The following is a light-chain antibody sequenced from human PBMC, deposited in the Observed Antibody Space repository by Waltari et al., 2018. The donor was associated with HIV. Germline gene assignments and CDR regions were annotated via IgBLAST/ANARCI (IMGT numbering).Light chain of an antibody. CDR1: HGVSSN. J-gene: IGKJ1*01. CDR3: QQYGSSPTWT. Sequence: EIVMTQSPATLSVSPGERATLSCRASHGVSSNLAWYQQKPGQAPRLLIYGASTRATGIPDRFSGSGSGTDFTLTISRLEPEDFAMYFCQQYGSSPTWTFGQGTKVEIK. CDR2: GAS. V-gene: IGKV3-20*01.